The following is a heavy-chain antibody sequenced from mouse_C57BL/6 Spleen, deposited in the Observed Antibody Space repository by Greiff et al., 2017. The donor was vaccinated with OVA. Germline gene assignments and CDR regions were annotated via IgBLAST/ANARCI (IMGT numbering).Heavy chain of an antibody. CDR3: ARSTVVPYYFDY. V-gene: IGHV7-3*01. CDR2: IRNKANGYTT. D-gene: IGHD1-1*01. Sequence: DVKLVESGGGLVQPGGSLSLSCAASGFTFTDYYMSWVRQPPGKALEWLGFIRNKANGYTTEYSASVKGRFTISRDNSQSILYLQMNALRVEDSATYYCARSTVVPYYFDYWGQGTTLTVSS. J-gene: IGHJ2*01. CDR1: GFTFTDYY.